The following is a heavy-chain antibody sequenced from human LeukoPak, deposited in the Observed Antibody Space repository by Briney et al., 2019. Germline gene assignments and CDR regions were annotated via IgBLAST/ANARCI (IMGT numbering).Heavy chain of an antibody. CDR2: ISSSSSTI. J-gene: IGHJ4*02. CDR1: GFTFSSYS. Sequence: GGSLRLSCAASGFTFSSYSMNWVRQAPGKGLEWVSYISSSSSTIYYADSVKGRFTISRDNAKNSLYLQMNSLRAEDTAVYYCAKASVFGVVITTPFDYWGQGTLVTVSS. CDR3: AKASVFGVVITTPFDY. D-gene: IGHD3-3*01. V-gene: IGHV3-48*01.